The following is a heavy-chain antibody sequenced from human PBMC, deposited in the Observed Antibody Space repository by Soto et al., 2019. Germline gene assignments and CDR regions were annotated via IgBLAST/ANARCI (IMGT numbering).Heavy chain of an antibody. V-gene: IGHV4-39*01. CDR2: IYYSGST. Sequence: SETLSLTCTVSGGSISSSSYYWGWIRQPPGKGLEWIGSIYYSGSTYYNPSLKSRVTISVDTSKNQFSLKLSSVTAADTAVYYCATYYYDSSGYLFDYCGQGTLVTVSS. CDR3: ATYYYDSSGYLFDY. D-gene: IGHD3-22*01. J-gene: IGHJ4*02. CDR1: GGSISSSSYY.